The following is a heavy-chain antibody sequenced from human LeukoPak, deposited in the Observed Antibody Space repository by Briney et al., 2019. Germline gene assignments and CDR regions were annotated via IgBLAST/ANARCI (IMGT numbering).Heavy chain of an antibody. Sequence: PGGSLRLSCAPSGFTFSSYGMHWVRQAPGKGLEWVAVLWYDGTNKYYADSVKGRFTISRDNSKNTLYLQMNSLRAEDTAVYYCARDSGNYFSDYWGQGTLVTVSS. CDR1: GFTFSSYG. V-gene: IGHV3-33*01. CDR3: ARDSGNYFSDY. D-gene: IGHD1-26*01. J-gene: IGHJ4*02. CDR2: LWYDGTNK.